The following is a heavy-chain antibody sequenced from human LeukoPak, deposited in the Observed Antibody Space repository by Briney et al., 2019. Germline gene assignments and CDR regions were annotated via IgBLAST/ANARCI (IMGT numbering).Heavy chain of an antibody. J-gene: IGHJ4*02. CDR2: INPRGGST. CDR1: GYTFTSYY. CDR3: ARTYGSGGYYFDY. V-gene: IGHV1-46*01. Sequence: ASVKVSCKASGYTFTSYYMHWVRQAPGQGLEWMGIINPRGGSTSYAQKFQGRVAMTRDTSTSTVYMELSSLRSEDMAVYYCARTYGSGGYYFDYWGQGTLVTVSS. D-gene: IGHD3-10*01.